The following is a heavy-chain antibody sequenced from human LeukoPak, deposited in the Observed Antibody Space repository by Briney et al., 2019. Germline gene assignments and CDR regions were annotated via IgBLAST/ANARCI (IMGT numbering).Heavy chain of an antibody. V-gene: IGHV3-23*01. J-gene: IGHJ4*02. Sequence: GGSLRLSCAASGFTFSSYAMSWVRQAPGKGLEWVSAISGSGGSTYYADSVEGRFTISRDNSKNTLYLQVNSLRAEDTAVYYCAKGKRYYDSSGYWGQGTLVTVSS. CDR1: GFTFSSYA. D-gene: IGHD3-22*01. CDR2: ISGSGGST. CDR3: AKGKRYYDSSGY.